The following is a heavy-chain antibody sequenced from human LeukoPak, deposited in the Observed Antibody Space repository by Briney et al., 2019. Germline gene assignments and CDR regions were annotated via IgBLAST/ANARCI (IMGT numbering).Heavy chain of an antibody. Sequence: EPSETLSLTCTVSGGSISTYYWSWIRQPPGKGLEWIGYIYYSGNTNYNPSLKSRVTISVDTSKNQFSLKLSSVTAADTAVYYCARVFRGGGGGWPDYWGQGTLVTVSS. CDR1: GGSISTYY. CDR2: IYYSGNT. J-gene: IGHJ4*02. CDR3: ARVFRGGGGGWPDY. D-gene: IGHD6-19*01. V-gene: IGHV4-59*01.